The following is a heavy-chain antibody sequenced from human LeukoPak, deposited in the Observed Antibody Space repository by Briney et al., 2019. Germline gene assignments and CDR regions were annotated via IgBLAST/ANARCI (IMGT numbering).Heavy chain of an antibody. J-gene: IGHJ4*02. CDR2: IIPILGIA. D-gene: IGHD3-10*01. CDR1: GGTFSSYA. CDR3: ARGRYYHGSGDSFDY. Sequence: SVKVSCKASGGTFSSYAISWVRQAPGQGLEWMGRIIPILGIANYAQKFQGRVTITADKSTSTAYMELSSLRSEDTAVYYCARGRYYHGSGDSFDYWGQGTLVTVSS. V-gene: IGHV1-69*04.